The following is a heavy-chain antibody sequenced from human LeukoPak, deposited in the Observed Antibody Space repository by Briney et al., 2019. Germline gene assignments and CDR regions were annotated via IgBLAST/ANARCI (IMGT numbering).Heavy chain of an antibody. D-gene: IGHD3-22*01. Sequence: SETLSLTCTVSGGSISSSSYYWGWIRPPPEKGLEWIGSIYDSGYTYYNPSLKSRVTISVDTSKNQFSLKLSSVTAADTAVYYCARQGEWHYDSSGYHRLDAFDIWGQGTMVTVSS. J-gene: IGHJ3*02. CDR2: IYDSGYT. CDR3: ARQGEWHYDSSGYHRLDAFDI. CDR1: GGSISSSSYY. V-gene: IGHV4-39*01.